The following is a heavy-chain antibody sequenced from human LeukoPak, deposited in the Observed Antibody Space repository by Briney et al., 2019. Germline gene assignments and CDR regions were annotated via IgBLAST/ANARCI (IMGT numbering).Heavy chain of an antibody. CDR3: ARGTGTSVDY. D-gene: IGHD1/OR15-1a*01. CDR2: ISSSSSYI. CDR1: GFTLSSYS. V-gene: IGHV3-21*01. Sequence: GSLRLPCAASGFTLSSYSMNRVRQAPGKGLEWVSSISSSSSYIYYADSVKGRFTISRDNAKNSLSLQMNSLRAEDTAVYYCARGTGTSVDYWGQGTLVTVSS. J-gene: IGHJ4*02.